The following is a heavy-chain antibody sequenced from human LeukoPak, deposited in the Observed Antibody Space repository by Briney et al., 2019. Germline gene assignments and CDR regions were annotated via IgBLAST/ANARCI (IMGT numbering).Heavy chain of an antibody. V-gene: IGHV1-69*10. J-gene: IGHJ3*02. CDR2: IIPIRGIA. D-gene: IGHD3-16*01. CDR3: ARDTERGSGAFDI. Sequence: GASVKVSCKASGGTFTSYTISWERQAPGQGLERKGRIIPIRGIANYAQKFQGRVTITADKSTSTAYMELSSLRSEDTAVYYCARDTERGSGAFDIWGQGTMVTGSS. CDR1: GGTFTSYT.